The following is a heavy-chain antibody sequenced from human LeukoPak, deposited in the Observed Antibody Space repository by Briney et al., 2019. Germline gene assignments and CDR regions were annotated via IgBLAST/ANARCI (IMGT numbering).Heavy chain of an antibody. V-gene: IGHV4-34*01. CDR3: ARNHGYNSRYFDL. CDR1: GGSFSGYY. CDR2: INHSGST. Sequence: SETLSLTCAVYGGSFSGYYWSLIRQPPGKGLEWIGEINHSGSTNYNPSLKSRVTISVDTSKNQFSLKLSSVTAADTAVYYCARNHGYNSRYFDLWGRGTLVTVSS. J-gene: IGHJ2*01. D-gene: IGHD5-24*01.